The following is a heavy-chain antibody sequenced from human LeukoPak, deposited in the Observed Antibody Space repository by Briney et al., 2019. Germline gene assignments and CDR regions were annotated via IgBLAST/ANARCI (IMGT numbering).Heavy chain of an antibody. CDR1: GFTFSSYA. J-gene: IGHJ4*02. CDR2: ISGSGGST. D-gene: IGHD3-3*01. Sequence: GGSLRLSCAASGFTFSSYAMSWVRQAPGKGLEWVSAISGSGGSTYYADSVEGRFTISRDNSKNTLYLQMNSLRAEDTAVYYCAKVIDFWSGSTAYYFDYWGQGTLVTVSS. V-gene: IGHV3-23*01. CDR3: AKVIDFWSGSTAYYFDY.